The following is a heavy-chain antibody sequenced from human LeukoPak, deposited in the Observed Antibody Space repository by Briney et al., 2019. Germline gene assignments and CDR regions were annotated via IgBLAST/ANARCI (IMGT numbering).Heavy chain of an antibody. Sequence: PGGSLRLSCAASRFTFDYYYMTWIRQAPGKGLEWISYISSSGSTIDYADSVKGRFTISRDNVKELVFLQMNNLRVDDTAVYYCAKDRYVGRYWGQGILVTVSS. D-gene: IGHD5-12*01. J-gene: IGHJ4*02. CDR3: AKDRYVGRY. CDR1: RFTFDYYY. V-gene: IGHV3-11*01. CDR2: ISSSGSTI.